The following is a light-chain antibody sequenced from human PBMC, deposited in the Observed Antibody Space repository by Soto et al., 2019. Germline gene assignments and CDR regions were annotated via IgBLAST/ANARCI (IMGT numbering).Light chain of an antibody. V-gene: IGKV3-11*01. CDR1: QRVSVY. CDR2: DAS. J-gene: IGKJ4*01. Sequence: EIVLTQSPATLSVSPGERATLSCRASQRVSVYLAWYQQKSGQAPRLLIFDASKRPTGLPDRCSGSGCGTDFPLTSSRLEPEDFAVYYCQQRSKLITFGGGTKVDIK. CDR3: QQRSKLIT.